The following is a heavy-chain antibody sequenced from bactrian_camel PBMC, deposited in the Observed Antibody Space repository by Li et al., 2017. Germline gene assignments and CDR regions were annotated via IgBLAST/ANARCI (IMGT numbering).Heavy chain of an antibody. D-gene: IGHD5*01. J-gene: IGHJ4*01. CDR1: GYMYTRNC. Sequence: DVQLVESGGGSVQAGGSLRLSCTAPGYMYTRNCLSWFRRDQETERTGVAAIYTGDGTTRCLESVKGRFTVSRDNAKNTVYLQMNSLKAEDTSLYYCATTGFDYWSQGTQVTVS. CDR2: IYTGDGTT. CDR3: ATTGFDY. V-gene: IGHV3S40*01.